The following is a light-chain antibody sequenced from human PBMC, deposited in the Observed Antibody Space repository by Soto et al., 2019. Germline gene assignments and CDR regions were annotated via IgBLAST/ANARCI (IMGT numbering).Light chain of an antibody. Sequence: DIQMPQSPCSLSASVGDRVTITCRASQSISSKLTWYQQKKGEAPKPLIYTASSLYSGVPSRFSGSGYGTDVNLTISSLQTEDFATYFCQQGYSNPISFGQGTRLEIK. CDR2: TAS. J-gene: IGKJ5*01. CDR1: QSISSK. CDR3: QQGYSNPIS. V-gene: IGKV1-39*01.